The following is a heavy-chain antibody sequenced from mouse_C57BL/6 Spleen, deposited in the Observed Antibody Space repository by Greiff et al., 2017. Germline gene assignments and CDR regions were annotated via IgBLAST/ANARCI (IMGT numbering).Heavy chain of an antibody. CDR2: IWRGGST. Sequence: QVQLQQSGPGLVQPSQSLSITCTVSGFSLTSYGVHWVRQSPGKGLEWLGVIWRGGSTDYNAAFMSRLGITKDNSKSQVFFKMNSLQADDTAIYYCAKNTIYYYGSSFLWYFDVWGTGTTVTVSS. J-gene: IGHJ1*03. CDR1: GFSLTSYG. CDR3: AKNTIYYYGSSFLWYFDV. V-gene: IGHV2-5*01. D-gene: IGHD1-1*01.